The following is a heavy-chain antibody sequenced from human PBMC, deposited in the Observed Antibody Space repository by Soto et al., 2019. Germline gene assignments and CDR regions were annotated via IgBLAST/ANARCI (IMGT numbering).Heavy chain of an antibody. Sequence: QLVQSGAEVKKPGSSVKVSCKASGYTCTTSGFNWVRQAPGQGLEGMGWISAKSGNTNYAQTLQGRVTMTTDTSTSTVYRELKSQTSDDTAIYYCTRAGASDCHYVSTSSWGQGTLVTGSS. CDR3: TRAGASDCHYVSTSS. CDR2: ISAKSGNT. D-gene: IGHD3-10*02. CDR1: GYTCTTSG. J-gene: IGHJ4*02. V-gene: IGHV1-18*04.